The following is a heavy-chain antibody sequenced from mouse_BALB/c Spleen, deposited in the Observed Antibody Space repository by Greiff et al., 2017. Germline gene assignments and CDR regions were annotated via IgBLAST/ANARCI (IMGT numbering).Heavy chain of an antibody. J-gene: IGHJ1*01. CDR1: GYSITSGYY. CDR2: ISYDGSN. CDR3: ASTIGTTGRSWYFDV. Sequence: ESGPGLVKPSQSLSLTCSVTGYSITSGYYWNWIRQFPGNKLEWMGYISYDGSNNYNPSLKNRISITRDTSKNQFFLKLNSVTTEDTATYYCASTIGTTGRSWYFDVWGAGTTVTVSS. D-gene: IGHD2-14*01. V-gene: IGHV3-6*02.